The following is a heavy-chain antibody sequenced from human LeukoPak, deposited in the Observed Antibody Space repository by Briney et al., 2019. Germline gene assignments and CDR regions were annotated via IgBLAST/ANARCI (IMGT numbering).Heavy chain of an antibody. J-gene: IGHJ4*02. CDR2: IYSGGST. D-gene: IGHD5-24*01. CDR1: GFTVSSNY. CDR3: AKDDGWVQYAN. V-gene: IGHV3-66*01. Sequence: GGSLRLSCAASGFTVSSNYMSWVRQGPGKGLDWVSVIYSGGSTYYADSVKGRFTISRDNSKNTLYLQMNSLRAEDTAVYYCAKDDGWVQYANWGQGTLVTVSS.